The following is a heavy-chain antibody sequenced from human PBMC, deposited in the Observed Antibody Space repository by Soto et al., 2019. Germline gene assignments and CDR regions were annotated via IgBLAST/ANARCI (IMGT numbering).Heavy chain of an antibody. CDR2: IIPIFGTA. D-gene: IGHD2-15*01. CDR3: ASPGVGYCSGGSCYSGVY. V-gene: IGHV1-69*01. Sequence: QVQLVQSGAEVKKPGSSVKVSCKASGGTFSSYAIRWVRQAPGQGLEWMGGIIPIFGTANYAQKFQGRVTITADESTSTAYMELSSLRSEDTAVYYCASPGVGYCSGGSCYSGVYWGQGTLVTVSS. CDR1: GGTFSSYA. J-gene: IGHJ4*02.